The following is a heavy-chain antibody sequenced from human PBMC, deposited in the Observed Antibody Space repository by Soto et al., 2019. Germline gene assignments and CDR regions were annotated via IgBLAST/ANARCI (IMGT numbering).Heavy chain of an antibody. D-gene: IGHD4-17*01. V-gene: IGHV1-8*01. CDR2: MNPNSGNT. J-gene: IGHJ5*02. CDR1: GYTFTSYD. Sequence: QVRLVQSGAEVKKPGASVKVSCKASGYTFTSYDINWVRQATGQGLEWMGWMNPNSGNTGYAQKFQGRATMTTNTSMSTADMGLSSLRSEDTAVYYWARGTHYGVNNWFDPWGQGTLVTVSS. CDR3: ARGTHYGVNNWFDP.